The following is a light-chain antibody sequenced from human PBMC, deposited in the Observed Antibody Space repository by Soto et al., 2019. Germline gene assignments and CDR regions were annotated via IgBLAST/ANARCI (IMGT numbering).Light chain of an antibody. V-gene: IGKV3-15*01. CDR1: QSVSSN. CDR3: QQYNNWPRT. J-gene: IGKJ1*01. CDR2: GAS. Sequence: EIVMTQSPATLSVSPGERATFSCRASQSVSSNLAWYQQQPGQAPRLLIHGASTRATGIPARFSGSGSGTEFTLTISSLQSEDFAVYFCQQYNNWPRTFGQGTKVEIK.